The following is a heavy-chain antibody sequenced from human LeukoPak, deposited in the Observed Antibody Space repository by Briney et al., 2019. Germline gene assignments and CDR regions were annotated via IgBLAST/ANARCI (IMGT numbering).Heavy chain of an antibody. J-gene: IGHJ5*02. Sequence: PGGSLRLSCAASGFTFSSYGMHWVRQAPGKGLEWVAVISYDGSNKYYADSVKGRFTISRDNSKNTLYLQMNNLRAEDTAVYYCARVRVFAKLSVVRPREVNCFDPWGQGTLVTVSS. CDR2: ISYDGSNK. V-gene: IGHV3-30*03. CDR3: ARVRVFAKLSVVRPREVNCFDP. CDR1: GFTFSSYG. D-gene: IGHD2-21*01.